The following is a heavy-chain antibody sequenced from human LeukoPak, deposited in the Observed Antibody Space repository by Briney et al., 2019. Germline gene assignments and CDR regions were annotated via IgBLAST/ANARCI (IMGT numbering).Heavy chain of an antibody. V-gene: IGHV4-30-2*01. D-gene: IGHD2-15*01. CDR3: AREYSPYAFDI. CDR2: IYHSGST. Sequence: SQTLSLTCAVSGGPLSSCGYSWSWIRQPPGKGLEWIVYIYHSGSTYYNPSLKSRVTISVDRSKNQFSLKLSSVTAADTAVYYCAREYSPYAFDIWGQGTMVTVSS. J-gene: IGHJ3*02. CDR1: GGPLSSCGYS.